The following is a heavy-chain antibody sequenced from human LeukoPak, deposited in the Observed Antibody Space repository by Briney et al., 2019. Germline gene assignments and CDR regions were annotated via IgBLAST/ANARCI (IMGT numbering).Heavy chain of an antibody. D-gene: IGHD3-3*01. Sequence: QPGGSLRLSCAASGFPFSSYAMSWVRQAPGKGLEWVSAISGSGGSTYYADSVKGRFTISRDNSKNTLYLQMNSLRAEDTAVYYCAKSGYLRIFGVVDYWGQGTLVTVSS. CDR2: ISGSGGST. CDR3: AKSGYLRIFGVVDY. V-gene: IGHV3-23*01. J-gene: IGHJ4*02. CDR1: GFPFSSYA.